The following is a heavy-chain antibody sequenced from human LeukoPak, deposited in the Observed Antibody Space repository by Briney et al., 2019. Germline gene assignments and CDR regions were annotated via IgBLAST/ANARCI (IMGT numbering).Heavy chain of an antibody. J-gene: IGHJ6*02. Sequence: PGGSLRLSCAASGFTFSSYAMSWVRQAPGKGLEWVSAISGSGGSTYYADSVKGRFTISRDNSKNTLYLQMNSLRAEDTAVYYCANSATVTKLYYYAMDVWGQGTTVTVSS. CDR3: ANSATVTKLYYYAMDV. CDR2: ISGSGGST. CDR1: GFTFSSYA. V-gene: IGHV3-23*01. D-gene: IGHD4-17*01.